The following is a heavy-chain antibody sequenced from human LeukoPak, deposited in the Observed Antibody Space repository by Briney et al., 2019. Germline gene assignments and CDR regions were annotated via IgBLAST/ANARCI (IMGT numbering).Heavy chain of an antibody. J-gene: IGHJ4*02. Sequence: GASVKVSCKASGGTFSSYAISWVRQAPGQGLEWMGRIIPILGIANYAQKFQGRVTITADKSTSTAYMELRSLRSDDTAVYYCARYVETVATTFDYWGQGTLVTVSS. CDR3: ARYVETVATTFDY. D-gene: IGHD5-12*01. CDR2: IIPILGIA. V-gene: IGHV1-69*04. CDR1: GGTFSSYA.